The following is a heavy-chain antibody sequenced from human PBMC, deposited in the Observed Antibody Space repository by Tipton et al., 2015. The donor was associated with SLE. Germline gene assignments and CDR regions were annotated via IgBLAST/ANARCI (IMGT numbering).Heavy chain of an antibody. CDR1: GYSISSGYY. D-gene: IGHD7-27*01. V-gene: IGHV4-38-2*02. J-gene: IGHJ6*03. CDR2: IYHSGST. Sequence: TLSLTCTVSGYSISSGYYWGWIRQPPGKGLEWIGSIYHSGSTYYNPSLKSRVTISVDTSKNQFSLKLSSVTAADTAVYYCARTTLGIDYYYHYMDVWGKGTTVTVSS. CDR3: ARTTLGIDYYYHYMDV.